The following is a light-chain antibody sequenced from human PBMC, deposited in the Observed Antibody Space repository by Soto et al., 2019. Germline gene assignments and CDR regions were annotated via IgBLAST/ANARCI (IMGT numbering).Light chain of an antibody. V-gene: IGKV1-39*01. CDR2: AAS. CDR1: QSISSY. J-gene: IGKJ5*01. CDR3: QQGYSTPIT. Sequence: IQLTQSPSSLSASVGDRVTITCRASQSISSYLNWFQQKPGKAPKLLIYAASSLQSGVPSRFSGSGSGTDFTLTVSSLQPEDFVTYYCQQGYSTPITFGQGTRLEIK.